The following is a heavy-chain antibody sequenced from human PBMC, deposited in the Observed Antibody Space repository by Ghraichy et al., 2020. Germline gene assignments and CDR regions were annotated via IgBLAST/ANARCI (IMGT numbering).Heavy chain of an antibody. CDR2: IYYSGST. CDR1: GGSISSSSYY. CDR3: ARLGGSYVDY. Sequence: SETLSLTCTVSGGSISSSSYYWGWIRQPPGKGLEWIGSIYYSGSTYYNPSLKGRVTISVDTSKNQFSLKLSSVTAADTAVYYCARLGGSYVDYWGQGTLVTVSS. J-gene: IGHJ4*02. V-gene: IGHV4-39*07. D-gene: IGHD1-26*01.